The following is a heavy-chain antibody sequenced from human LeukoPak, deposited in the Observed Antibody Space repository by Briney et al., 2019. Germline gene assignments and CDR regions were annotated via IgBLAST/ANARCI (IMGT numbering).Heavy chain of an antibody. V-gene: IGHV4-34*01. Sequence: SETLSLTCAVYGGSFSGYYWSWIRQPPGKGLEWIGEINHSGSTNYNPSLKSRVTISVDTSKNQFSLKLSSVTAADTAVYYCARRWGWYSSSSYFDYWGQGTLVTVSS. CDR1: GGSFSGYY. D-gene: IGHD6-6*01. CDR2: INHSGST. CDR3: ARRWGWYSSSSYFDY. J-gene: IGHJ4*02.